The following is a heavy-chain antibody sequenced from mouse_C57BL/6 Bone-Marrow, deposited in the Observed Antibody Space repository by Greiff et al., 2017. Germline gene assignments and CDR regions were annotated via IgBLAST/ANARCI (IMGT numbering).Heavy chain of an antibody. V-gene: IGHV2-2*01. J-gene: IGHJ4*01. D-gene: IGHD1-1*01. CDR1: GFSLTSYG. Sequence: VKLVESGPGLVQPSQCLSITCTVSGFSLTSYGVHWVRQSPGKGLEWLGVIWSGGSTDYNAAFISRLSISKDNFKSQVFFKMSMLQADDTAIYCCGRNVFTTVVAFDAMDYWGQGTSVTVSS. CDR2: IWSGGST. CDR3: GRNVFTTVVAFDAMDY.